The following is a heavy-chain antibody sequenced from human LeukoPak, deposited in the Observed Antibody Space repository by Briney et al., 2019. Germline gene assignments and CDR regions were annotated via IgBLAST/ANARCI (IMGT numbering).Heavy chain of an antibody. D-gene: IGHD6-6*01. CDR1: SESFSGYF. CDR3: ASPIAARSP. V-gene: IGHV4-59*12. Sequence: PSETLSLTCAIYSESFSGYFRSWIRQPPGKGLEWIGYIYYSGSTNYNPSLKSRVTIPVDTSKNQFSLKLSSVTAADTAVYYCASPIAARSPWGQGTLVTVSS. J-gene: IGHJ5*02. CDR2: IYYSGST.